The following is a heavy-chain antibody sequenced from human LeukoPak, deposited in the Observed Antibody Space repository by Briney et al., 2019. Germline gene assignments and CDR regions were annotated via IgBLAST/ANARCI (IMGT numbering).Heavy chain of an antibody. D-gene: IGHD3-22*01. CDR3: ARERLDYYDSSGSAFDI. Sequence: SETLSLTCTVSGDSISSSSYYWGWIRQPPGKGLEWIGSIYYSGSTYYNPSLKSRVTISVDTSKNQFSLKLSSVTAADTAVYYCARERLDYYDSSGSAFDIWGQGTMVTVSS. J-gene: IGHJ3*02. CDR1: GDSISSSSYY. CDR2: IYYSGST. V-gene: IGHV4-39*07.